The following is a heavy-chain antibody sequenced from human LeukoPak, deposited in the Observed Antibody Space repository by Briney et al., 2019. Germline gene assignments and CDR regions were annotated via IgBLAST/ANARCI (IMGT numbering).Heavy chain of an antibody. Sequence: SQTLSLTCAISGDSVSSNSAAWNWLRQSPSRGLEWLGRTYYRSKWYNDYAVSVKSRITINPDTSKNQFSLQLNSVTPEDTAVYYCARAPHLGYSYGYTLKGGDYYYGMDVWGQGTTVTVSS. CDR3: ARAPHLGYSYGYTLKGGDYYYGMDV. CDR1: GDSVSSNSAA. D-gene: IGHD5-18*01. J-gene: IGHJ6*02. CDR2: TYYRSKWYN. V-gene: IGHV6-1*01.